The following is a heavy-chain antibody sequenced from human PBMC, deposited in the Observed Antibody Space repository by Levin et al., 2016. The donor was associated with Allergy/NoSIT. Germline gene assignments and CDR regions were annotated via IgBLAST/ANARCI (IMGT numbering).Heavy chain of an antibody. Sequence: LSLTCAASGFTFTNYAMHWVRQAPGKGLEWVAVISYDGSNKYYADSVKGRFTISRDNSKNSLYLQMNRLRAEDTAVYFCARSGSGDYYHYYGVDVWGQGTTVTVSS. CDR2: ISYDGSNK. CDR1: GFTFTNYA. CDR3: ARSGSGDYYHYYGVDV. J-gene: IGHJ6*02. V-gene: IGHV3-30*04. D-gene: IGHD3-22*01.